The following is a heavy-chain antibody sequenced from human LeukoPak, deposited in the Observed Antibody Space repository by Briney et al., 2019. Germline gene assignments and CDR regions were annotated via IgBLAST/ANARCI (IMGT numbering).Heavy chain of an antibody. J-gene: IGHJ4*02. CDR3: ARVRDIGYSSGWSHFDY. Sequence: SQTLSLTCTVSGGSISSGGYYWSWIRQHPGKGLEWIGYIYYSGSTYYNPSLKSRVTISVDTSKNQFSLKLSSVTAADTAVYYCARVRDIGYSSGWSHFDYWGQGTLVTVSS. CDR1: GGSISSGGYY. V-gene: IGHV4-31*03. CDR2: IYYSGST. D-gene: IGHD6-25*01.